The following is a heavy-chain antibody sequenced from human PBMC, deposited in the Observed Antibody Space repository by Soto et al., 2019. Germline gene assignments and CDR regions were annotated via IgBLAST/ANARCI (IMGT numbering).Heavy chain of an antibody. D-gene: IGHD4-4*01. CDR3: VTLQFSRWFY. CDR2: TKDKPSDYIT. CDR1: GFTLSDHY. Sequence: PGGSLRLSCAVSGFTLSDHYMEWVRQAPGKGLEWVGRTKDKPSDYITDYAASVNGRFTISRDDSKNSLYLQMNSLKTEDTAVYYCVTLQFSRWFYWGQGTLVTVSS. J-gene: IGHJ4*02. V-gene: IGHV3-72*01.